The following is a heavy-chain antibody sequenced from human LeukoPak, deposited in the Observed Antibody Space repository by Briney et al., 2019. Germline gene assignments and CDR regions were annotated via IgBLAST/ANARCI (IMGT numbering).Heavy chain of an antibody. CDR1: GFTVSSNY. CDR2: IYSGGST. CDR3: AKMGGHIVVVPTAMGSDY. Sequence: SGGSLRLSCAASGFTVSSNYMSWVRQAPGKGLEWVSVIYSGGSTYYADSVKGRFTISRDNSKNTLSLQMNSLRAEDTAVYYCAKMGGHIVVVPTAMGSDYWGQGTLVTVSS. V-gene: IGHV3-53*05. J-gene: IGHJ4*02. D-gene: IGHD2-2*01.